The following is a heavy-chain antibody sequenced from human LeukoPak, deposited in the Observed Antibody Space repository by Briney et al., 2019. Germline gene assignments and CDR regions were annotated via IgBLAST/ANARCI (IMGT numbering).Heavy chain of an antibody. Sequence: GGSLRLSCAASGFTFSSYGMHWVRQPQGEGLEWVAVISYDGSKKYSAESVKGRFTISRDNSKNTLFLQMNSLRAEDTAGYYCARANGQLWTTPDYWGQGTLVTISS. J-gene: IGHJ4*02. CDR3: ARANGQLWTTPDY. CDR1: GFTFSSYG. CDR2: ISYDGSKK. V-gene: IGHV3-30*03. D-gene: IGHD5-18*01.